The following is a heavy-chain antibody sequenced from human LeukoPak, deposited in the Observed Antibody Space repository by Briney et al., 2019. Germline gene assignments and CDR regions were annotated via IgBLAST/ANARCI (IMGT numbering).Heavy chain of an antibody. J-gene: IGHJ4*02. CDR3: TTVRYSSSWYWNYFDY. CDR1: GFSFSNAW. Sequence: GGSLRLSCAASGFSFSNAWMTWVRQAPGKGLEWVGRIKSRSDGATTDYAAFVKGRFTISRDDSKNTLFLQMSSLKTEDTAVYYCTTVRYSSSWYWNYFDYWGQGTLVTVSS. CDR2: IKSRSDGATT. V-gene: IGHV3-15*01. D-gene: IGHD6-13*01.